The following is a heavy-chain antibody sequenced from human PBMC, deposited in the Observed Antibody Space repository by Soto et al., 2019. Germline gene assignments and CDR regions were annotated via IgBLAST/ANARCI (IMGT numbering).Heavy chain of an antibody. J-gene: IGHJ2*01. CDR3: ARQGIFTGYYMNWYFDL. CDR2: MNPNSGNT. CDR1: GYTFTSYD. V-gene: IGHV1-8*01. Sequence: QVQLVQSGAEVKKPGASVKVSCKASGYTFTSYDINWVRQATGQGLEWMGWMNPNSGNTGYAQKFQGRVTMTRNASISTAYMELSSLRSDDTAVYYCARQGIFTGYYMNWYFDLWGRGTLVTVSS. D-gene: IGHD3-9*01.